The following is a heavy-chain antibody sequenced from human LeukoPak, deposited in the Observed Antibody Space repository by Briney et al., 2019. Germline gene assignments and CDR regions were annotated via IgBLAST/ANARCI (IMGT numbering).Heavy chain of an antibody. D-gene: IGHD2-2*01. CDR3: ARESSPPRYCSSTSCFYYYYMDV. V-gene: IGHV3-21*01. CDR1: GFTFSNHN. CDR2: ISTSSSYI. J-gene: IGHJ6*03. Sequence: PGGSLRLSCAASGFTFSNHNMNWVRQAPGKGLEWVSSISTSSSYIYYADSVKGRFTISRDNAKNSLYLQMNSLRAEDTAVYYCARESSPPRYCSSTSCFYYYYMDVWGKGTTVTVSS.